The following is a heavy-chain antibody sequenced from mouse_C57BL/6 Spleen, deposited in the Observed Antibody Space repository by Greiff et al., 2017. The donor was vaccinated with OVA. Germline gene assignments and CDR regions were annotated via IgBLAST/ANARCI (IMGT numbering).Heavy chain of an antibody. J-gene: IGHJ4*01. D-gene: IGHD1-1*01. Sequence: VKLQESGAELARPGASVTLSCKASGYTFTDYEMHWVKQTPVHGLEWIGAIDPETGGTAYNQKFKGKAILTADKSSSTAYMELRSLTSEDSAVYYCTRYGYYPMDYWGQGTSVTVSS. CDR1: GYTFTDYE. CDR2: IDPETGGT. V-gene: IGHV1-15*01. CDR3: TRYGYYPMDY.